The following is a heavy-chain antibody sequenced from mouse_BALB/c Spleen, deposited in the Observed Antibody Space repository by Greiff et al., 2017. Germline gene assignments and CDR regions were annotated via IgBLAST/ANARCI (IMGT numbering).Heavy chain of an antibody. D-gene: IGHD1-1*01. Sequence: VQLVESGPGLVQPSQSLSITCTVSGFSLTSYGVHWVRQSPGKGLEWLGVIWSGGSTDYNAAFISRLSISKDNSKSQVFFKMNSLQANDTAIYYCARKEGYYGSIPMDYWGQGTSVTVSS. J-gene: IGHJ4*01. CDR1: GFSLTSYG. V-gene: IGHV2-2*02. CDR3: ARKEGYYGSIPMDY. CDR2: IWSGGST.